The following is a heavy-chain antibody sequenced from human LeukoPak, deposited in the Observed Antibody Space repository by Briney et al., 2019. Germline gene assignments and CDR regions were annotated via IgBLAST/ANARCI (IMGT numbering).Heavy chain of an antibody. D-gene: IGHD3-16*01. CDR3: ARGGFRYYYYGMDV. J-gene: IGHJ6*02. CDR2: IYHSGST. Sequence: SQTVSLTCTVSGGSISSGGYYWSWIRQPPGKGLEWIGYIYHSGSTYYNPSLKSRVTISVDRSKNQFSLKLSSVTAADTAVYYCARGGFRYYYYGMDVWGQGTTVTVSS. V-gene: IGHV4-30-2*02. CDR1: GGSISSGGYY.